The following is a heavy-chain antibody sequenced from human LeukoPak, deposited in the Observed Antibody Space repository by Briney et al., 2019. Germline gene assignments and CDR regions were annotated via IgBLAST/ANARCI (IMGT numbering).Heavy chain of an antibody. D-gene: IGHD1-26*01. CDR1: GYSFTSYW. J-gene: IGHJ4*02. CDR3: TRLESGSYLSY. V-gene: IGHV5-51*01. Sequence: GEPLKISWKGSGYSFTSYWNALVRQVPGKGLECMGIIYPGDSDTRYSPSFHGQVTISADKSISTAYLQWSSLKASDTAMYYCTRLESGSYLSYWGQGTLVTVSS. CDR2: IYPGDSDT.